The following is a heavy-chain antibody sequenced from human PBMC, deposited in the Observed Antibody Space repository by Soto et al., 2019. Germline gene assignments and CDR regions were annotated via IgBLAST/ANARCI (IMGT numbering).Heavy chain of an antibody. CDR2: IRGFSPYT. Sequence: GVSLRLSCISPGFTFRTYTMNWVRQAPGKGLEWVSGIRGFSPYTFYAESVKGRFTISRDNAKNSLYLQMNSLRAEDTAVYYCARDRGYDAHDYYYNAMDVWGQGTTVTVSS. V-gene: IGHV3-21*01. D-gene: IGHD3-10*01. CDR1: GFTFRTYT. CDR3: ARDRGYDAHDYYYNAMDV. J-gene: IGHJ6*02.